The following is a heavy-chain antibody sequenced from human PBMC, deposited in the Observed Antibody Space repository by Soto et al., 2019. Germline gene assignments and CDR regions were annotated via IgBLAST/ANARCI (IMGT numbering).Heavy chain of an antibody. V-gene: IGHV4-59*01. CDR3: ARSLSTHYYYYGMDV. J-gene: IGHJ6*02. CDR2: IYYSGST. Sequence: PSETLSLTCTVSGGSISSYYWSWIRQPPGKGLEWIGCIYYSGSTNYNPSLKSRVTISVDTSKNQFSLKLSSVTAADTAVYYCARSLSTHYYYYGMDVWGQGTTVTVSS. CDR1: GGSISSYY.